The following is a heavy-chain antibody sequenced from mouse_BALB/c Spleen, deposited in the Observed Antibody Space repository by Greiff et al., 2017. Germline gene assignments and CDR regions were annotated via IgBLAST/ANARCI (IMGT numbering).Heavy chain of an antibody. J-gene: IGHJ4*01. CDR2: ISSGGTYT. CDR3: ARRGTTAPGDY. D-gene: IGHD1-2*01. CDR1: GFTFSSYA. Sequence: EVKVVESGGGLVKPGGSLKLSCAASGFTFSSYAMSWVRQTPEKRLEWVATISSGGTYTYYPDSVKGRFTISRDNAKNTLYLQMSSLRSEDTAMYYCARRGTTAPGDYWGQGTSVTVSS. V-gene: IGHV5-9-3*01.